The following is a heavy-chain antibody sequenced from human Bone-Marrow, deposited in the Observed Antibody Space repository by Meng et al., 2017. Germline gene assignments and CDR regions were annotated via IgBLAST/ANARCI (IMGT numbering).Heavy chain of an antibody. CDR2: IRSKAYGGTT. CDR1: GFTFDDYG. Sequence: GESLKISCAASGFTFDDYGMSWVRQAPGKGLEWVGFIRSKAYGGTTEYAASVKGRFTISRDDSKSIAYLQMNSLKTEDTAVYYCTSGDSITLFDYWGQGTQVTVSS. V-gene: IGHV3-49*04. CDR3: TSGDSITLFDY. J-gene: IGHJ4*02. D-gene: IGHD6-13*01.